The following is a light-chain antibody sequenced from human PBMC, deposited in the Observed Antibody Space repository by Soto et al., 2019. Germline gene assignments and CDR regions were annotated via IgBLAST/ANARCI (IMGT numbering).Light chain of an antibody. CDR3: QQYGSSPPFT. J-gene: IGKJ1*01. CDR1: QSVSTSS. Sequence: EIVMTQSPATLSLSPGEGATLSCRASQSVSTSSLAWYQQKPGQAPRLLIYGASSRATGIPDRFSGSGSGTDFTLTISRLEPEDFAVYYCQQYGSSPPFTFGQGTKVDIK. V-gene: IGKV3-20*01. CDR2: GAS.